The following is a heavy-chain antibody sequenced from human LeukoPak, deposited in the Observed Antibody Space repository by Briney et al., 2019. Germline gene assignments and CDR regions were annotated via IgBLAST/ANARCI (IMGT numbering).Heavy chain of an antibody. CDR2: IYSGGST. CDR3: ARRFYADTRGNNWFDP. J-gene: IGHJ5*02. CDR1: GFTVSSNY. V-gene: IGHV3-53*01. Sequence: GGSLRLSCAASGFTVSSNYMSWVRQAPGKGLEWVSVIYSGGSTYYADSVKGRFTISRDNSKNTLYLQMNSLRAEDTAVYYCARRFYADTRGNNWFDPWGQGTLVTVSS. D-gene: IGHD5-18*01.